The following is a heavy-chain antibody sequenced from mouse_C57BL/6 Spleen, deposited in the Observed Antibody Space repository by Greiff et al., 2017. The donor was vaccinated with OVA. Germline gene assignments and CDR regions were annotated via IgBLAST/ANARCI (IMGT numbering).Heavy chain of an antibody. V-gene: IGHV1-63*01. J-gene: IGHJ2*01. CDR2: IYPGGGYT. CDR3: ARGYGDY. CDR1: GYTFTNYW. D-gene: IGHD3-1*01. Sequence: VQLKESGAELVRPGTSVKMSCKASGYTFTNYWIGWAKQRPGHGLEWIGDIYPGGGYTNYNEKFKGKATLTADKSSSTAYMQFSSLTSEDSAIYYCARGYGDYWGQGTTLTVSS.